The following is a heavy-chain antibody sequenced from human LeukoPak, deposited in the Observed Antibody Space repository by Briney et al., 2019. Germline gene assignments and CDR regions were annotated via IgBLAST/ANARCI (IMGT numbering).Heavy chain of an antibody. Sequence: SETLSLTRTLSGDSISRSDHYGVWIRQSPGKGLEWIGSVSQSGNTYYKSSLKSRVTVSIDTPKNEFSLRLSSLTAADTALYYCARDRKYYYHMDVWGKGTTVTVTS. CDR2: VSQSGNT. CDR3: ARDRKYYYHMDV. V-gene: IGHV4-39*07. CDR1: GDSISRSDHY. D-gene: IGHD1-14*01. J-gene: IGHJ6*03.